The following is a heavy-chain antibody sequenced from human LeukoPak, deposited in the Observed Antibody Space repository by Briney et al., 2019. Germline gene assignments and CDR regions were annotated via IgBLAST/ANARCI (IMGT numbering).Heavy chain of an antibody. V-gene: IGHV3-21*04. CDR3: ARDNGALWSGYSHFDY. CDR2: ISGSSSYI. D-gene: IGHD3-3*01. CDR1: GFTFSSYS. J-gene: IGHJ4*02. Sequence: GGSLRLSCAASGFTFSSYSMNWVRQAPGKGLEWVSSISGSSSYIYYADSVKGRFTISRDNAKNSLYLQMNSLRAEDTAVYYCARDNGALWSGYSHFDYWGQGTLVTVSS.